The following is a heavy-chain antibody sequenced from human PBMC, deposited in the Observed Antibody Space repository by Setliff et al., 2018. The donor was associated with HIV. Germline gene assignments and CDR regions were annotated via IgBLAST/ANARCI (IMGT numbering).Heavy chain of an antibody. CDR1: GFTVSSNY. D-gene: IGHD1-26*01. Sequence: GSLRLSCAPSGFTVSSNYMNWVRQAPGKGLEWVSYIGGSGSAIYYADSVKGRFTISRDNAKNSLYLQMNGLRAEDTAVYYCARDDNLGGIDYWGQGTLVTVSS. J-gene: IGHJ4*02. V-gene: IGHV3-48*04. CDR3: ARDDNLGGIDY. CDR2: IGGSGSAI.